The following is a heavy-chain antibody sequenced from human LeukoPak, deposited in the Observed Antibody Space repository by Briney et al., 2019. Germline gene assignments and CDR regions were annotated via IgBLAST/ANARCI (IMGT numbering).Heavy chain of an antibody. CDR1: GFTFSSYW. V-gene: IGHV3-7*01. CDR2: IKYDGSAK. J-gene: IGHJ4*02. Sequence: GGSLRLSCAASGFTFSSYWMTWVRQSPGKGLEWVANIKYDGSAKYYGDSVKGRFTISRDNAKNSLYLQINSLRAEDTAVYYCARVIVVLEGASDDFDYWGQGTLATVHS. CDR3: ARVIVVLEGASDDFDY. D-gene: IGHD2-2*01.